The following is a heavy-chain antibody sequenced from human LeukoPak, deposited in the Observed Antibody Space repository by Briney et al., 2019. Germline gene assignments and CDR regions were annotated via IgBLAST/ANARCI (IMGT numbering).Heavy chain of an antibody. J-gene: IGHJ4*02. CDR1: GGSFSNYY. Sequence: SETLSLTCVVYGGSFSNYYWSWIRQPPGKGLEWIGEINHSGSTNYNPSLKSRVTISVDTSKNQFSLKLSSVTAADTAVYYCARNFDYWGQGTLVTVSS. V-gene: IGHV4-34*01. CDR3: ARNFDY. CDR2: INHSGST.